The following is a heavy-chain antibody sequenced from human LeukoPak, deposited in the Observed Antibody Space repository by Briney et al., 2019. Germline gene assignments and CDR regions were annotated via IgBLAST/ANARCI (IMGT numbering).Heavy chain of an antibody. D-gene: IGHD4-17*01. CDR2: FRSKTDGGTT. CDR3: TTEGDYGDYGPDFDY. J-gene: IGHJ4*02. Sequence: GGSLRLSCEASGFTFTNAWMNWVRQAPGKGLEWVGRFRSKTDGGTTDCAAPVRGRFTISRDDSKNTLFLQMNSLKTEDTAVYYCTTEGDYGDYGPDFDYWGQGTLVTVSS. V-gene: IGHV3-15*01. CDR1: GFTFTNAW.